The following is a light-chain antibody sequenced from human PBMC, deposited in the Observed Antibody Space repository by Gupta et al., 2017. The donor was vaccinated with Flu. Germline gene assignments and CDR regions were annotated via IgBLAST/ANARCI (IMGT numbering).Light chain of an antibody. J-gene: IGKJ2*01. CDR1: QSVSRY. CDR3: QQRSNRPPYT. CDR2: DAS. V-gene: IGKV3-11*01. Sequence: ERATLSCRASQSVSRYLAWYQQKPGQAPRLLIYDASNRATGIPARFSSSGSGTDFTLTISSLEPEDFAVYYCQQRSNRPPYTFGQGTKLQIK.